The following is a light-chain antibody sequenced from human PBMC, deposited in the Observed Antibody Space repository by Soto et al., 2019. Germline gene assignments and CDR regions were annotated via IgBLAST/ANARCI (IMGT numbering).Light chain of an antibody. CDR3: PQYAFAPLS. V-gene: IGKV3-20*01. J-gene: IGKJ4*01. Sequence: EFVLTESPATLSWSPGDSATLSCKASQCGGNNYIGCFHQKPGQAPRLLIYNALNMATGILDRFSGSGSGTDFTLTILTLEPADFAVYYSPQYAFAPLSSGGGTNVAIK. CDR1: QCGGNNY. CDR2: NAL.